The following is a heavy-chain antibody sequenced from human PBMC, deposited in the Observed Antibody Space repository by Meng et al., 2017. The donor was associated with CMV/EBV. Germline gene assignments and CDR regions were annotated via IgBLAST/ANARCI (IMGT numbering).Heavy chain of an antibody. CDR1: GVTFSSYD. Sequence: GESLKISCVVSGVTFSSYDMFWVRQAPGKGLEWVAFIRYDGSNKYYADSVKGRFTISRDNSKNTLYLQMNSLRAEDTAVYYCAKDLKTYYDFWSAGYGMDVWGQGTTVTVSS. J-gene: IGHJ6*02. D-gene: IGHD3-3*01. V-gene: IGHV3-30*02. CDR2: IRYDGSNK. CDR3: AKDLKTYYDFWSAGYGMDV.